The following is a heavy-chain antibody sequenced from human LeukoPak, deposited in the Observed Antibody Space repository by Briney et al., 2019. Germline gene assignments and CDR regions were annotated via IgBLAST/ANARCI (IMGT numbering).Heavy chain of an antibody. CDR1: GFTFSNYW. J-gene: IGHJ4*02. CDR3: ARGGTSGSLIY. D-gene: IGHD1-26*01. V-gene: IGHV3-74*01. CDR2: INSDGGST. Sequence: GALRLSCAASGFTFSNYWMHWVRQDPLKGLVWVSRINSDGGSTGYADSVKGRFTISRDNAKNTLYLQMNSLRAEDTALYYCARGGTSGSLIYWGQGTLVTVSS.